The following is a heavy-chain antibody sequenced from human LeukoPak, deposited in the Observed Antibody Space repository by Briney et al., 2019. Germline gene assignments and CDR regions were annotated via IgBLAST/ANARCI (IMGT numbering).Heavy chain of an antibody. J-gene: IGHJ4*02. CDR1: GFTFDDYS. Sequence: GRSLRLXCAASGFTFDDYSMHWGRQAPGKGLEWVSGISWNSGSAGYADSVKGRFTISRDSAKYSLYLQMNSLRTEDTALYYCAKDRTYSAYAALDYWGQGTLVTVSS. CDR2: ISWNSGSA. V-gene: IGHV3-9*01. CDR3: AKDRTYSAYAALDY. D-gene: IGHD5-12*01.